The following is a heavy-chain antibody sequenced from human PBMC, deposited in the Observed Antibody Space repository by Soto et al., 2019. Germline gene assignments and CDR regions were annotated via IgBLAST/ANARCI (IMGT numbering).Heavy chain of an antibody. D-gene: IGHD3-16*01. J-gene: IGHJ4*02. CDR2: IYYSGST. Sequence: QVQLQESGPGLVKPSETPSLTCTVSGGSISSYYWSWIRQPPGKGLEWIGYIYYSGSTNYNPSLKSRVTISVDTSKNQSSLKLSSVTAADTAVYYCARLWGCSVDYWGQGTLVTVSS. V-gene: IGHV4-59*08. CDR1: GGSISSYY. CDR3: ARLWGCSVDY.